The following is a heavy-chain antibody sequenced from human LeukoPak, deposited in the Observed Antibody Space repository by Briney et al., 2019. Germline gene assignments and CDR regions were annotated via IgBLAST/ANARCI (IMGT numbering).Heavy chain of an antibody. J-gene: IGHJ4*02. CDR3: ATVGLAARAFFDY. V-gene: IGHV1-18*01. D-gene: IGHD6-6*01. Sequence: ASVKVSCKASGYTFTSYGISWVRQAPGQGLEWMGWISAYNGNTNYAQKFQGRVTMTEDTSTDTAYMELSSLRSEDTAVYYCATVGLAARAFFDYWGQGTLVTVSS. CDR2: ISAYNGNT. CDR1: GYTFTSYG.